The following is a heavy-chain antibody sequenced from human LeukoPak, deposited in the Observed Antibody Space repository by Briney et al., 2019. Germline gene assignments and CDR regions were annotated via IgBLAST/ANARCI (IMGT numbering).Heavy chain of an antibody. CDR1: GFTFSNYW. D-gene: IGHD6-19*01. CDR2: ISGSGGST. Sequence: GGSLRLSCAASGFTFSNYWIHWVRQTPGKGLEWVSSISGSGGSTYYADSVKGRFTISRDNSKNPLYLQMTSLRAEETAVYYCAKVVRGSGWPYYFDYWGQGTLVTVSS. CDR3: AKVVRGSGWPYYFDY. J-gene: IGHJ4*02. V-gene: IGHV3-23*01.